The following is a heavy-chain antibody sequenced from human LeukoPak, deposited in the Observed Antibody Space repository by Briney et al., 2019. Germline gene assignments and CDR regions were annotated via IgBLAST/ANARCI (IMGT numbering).Heavy chain of an antibody. J-gene: IGHJ3*02. CDR1: GYSISSGYY. D-gene: IGHD3-10*01. Sequence: PSETLSLTCAVSGYSISSGYYWGWIRQPPGKGLEWIGSIYHSGSTYYNPSLKSRVTISVDTSKDQFSLKLSSVTAADTAVYYCAREAASMVRGVIIKEESCAFDIWGQGTMVTVSS. V-gene: IGHV4-38-2*02. CDR2: IYHSGST. CDR3: AREAASMVRGVIIKEESCAFDI.